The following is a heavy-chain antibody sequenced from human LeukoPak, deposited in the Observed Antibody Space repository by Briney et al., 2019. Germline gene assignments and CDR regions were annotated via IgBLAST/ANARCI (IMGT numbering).Heavy chain of an antibody. CDR2: LITKEEST. D-gene: IGHD3-22*01. V-gene: IGHV3-23*01. Sequence: GGPLTLSCEAWWLPLSIYPVRDLPESTERTREGVSCLITKEESTSYPHPVKGRHTISRDNPRNMLYMEMNSLRAEDTAVYYCSVMHRYYDGSGYWVQWGQGTLVTVSS. J-gene: IGHJ4*02. CDR3: SVMHRYYDGSGYWVQ. CDR1: WLPLSIYP.